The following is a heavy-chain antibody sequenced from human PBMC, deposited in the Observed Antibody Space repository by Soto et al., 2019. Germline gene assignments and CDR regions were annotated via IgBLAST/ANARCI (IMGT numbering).Heavy chain of an antibody. D-gene: IGHD3-3*01. CDR1: GYAFTDHY. V-gene: IGHV1-46*01. CDR2: ISPDGGST. Sequence: ASVKVSCKASGYAFTDHYIHWVRQAPGQGLEWMGLISPDGGSTRYSQKFQARITMTRDTSTSTVYMELSSLRSEDTAVYYCARAPRGGVIIVITSAQIDYWGQGTLVTVSS. CDR3: ARAPRGGVIIVITSAQIDY. J-gene: IGHJ4*02.